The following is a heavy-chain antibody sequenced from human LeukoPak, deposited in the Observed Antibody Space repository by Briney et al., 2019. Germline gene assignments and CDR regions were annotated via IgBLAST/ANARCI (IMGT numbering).Heavy chain of an antibody. V-gene: IGHV1-2*06. CDR3: ARDSRVSADY. CDR1: GYTFSGYY. J-gene: IGHJ4*02. Sequence: ASVKVSCKTSGYTFSGYYIRWVRQAPGQGLEWLGRIDPKSGGTSFAHNFQGRVTMTTDTSISTVYMDLSSLRSDDTAVYYCARDSRVSADYWGQGTLVTVSS. CDR2: IDPKSGGT. D-gene: IGHD2-8*01.